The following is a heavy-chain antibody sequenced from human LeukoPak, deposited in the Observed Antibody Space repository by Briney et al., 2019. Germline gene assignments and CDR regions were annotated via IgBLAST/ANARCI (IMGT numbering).Heavy chain of an antibody. Sequence: PSETLSLTCAVYGGSFSGYYWSWIRQPPGKGLEWIGEINHSGSTNYNPSLKSRVTISVDTSKNQFSLKLSSVTAADTAVYYCARGGYYDSSGYLIDYWGQGTLVTVSS. D-gene: IGHD3-22*01. CDR3: ARGGYYDSSGYLIDY. CDR1: GGSFSGYY. CDR2: INHSGST. J-gene: IGHJ4*02. V-gene: IGHV4-34*01.